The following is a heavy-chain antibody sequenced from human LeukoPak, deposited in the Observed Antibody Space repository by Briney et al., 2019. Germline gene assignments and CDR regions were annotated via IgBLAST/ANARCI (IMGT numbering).Heavy chain of an antibody. Sequence: SETLSLTCTVSGGSISSSSYYWGWIRQPPGKGLEWIGSIYYSGSTYYNPSLKSRVTISVDTSKNQFSLKLSSVTAADTAVYYCARRWWPRPTGYISGWAFDYWGQGTLVTVSS. CDR3: ARRWWPRPTGYISGWAFDY. CDR1: GGSISSSSYY. CDR2: IYYSGST. D-gene: IGHD6-19*01. V-gene: IGHV4-39*01. J-gene: IGHJ4*02.